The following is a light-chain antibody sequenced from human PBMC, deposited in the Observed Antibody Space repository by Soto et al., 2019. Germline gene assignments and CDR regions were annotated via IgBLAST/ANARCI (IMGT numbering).Light chain of an antibody. J-gene: IGKJ5*01. Sequence: DIQMTQSPSSLSASVGDRVTLTCRAIQSISSYLNWYQQKPGKAPKLLIYAASSLPSGVPSRFSGSGSGTEFTLTISSLQPEDVATYYCQQSYSLPITFGQGTRLEI. CDR1: QSISSY. V-gene: IGKV1-39*01. CDR3: QQSYSLPIT. CDR2: AAS.